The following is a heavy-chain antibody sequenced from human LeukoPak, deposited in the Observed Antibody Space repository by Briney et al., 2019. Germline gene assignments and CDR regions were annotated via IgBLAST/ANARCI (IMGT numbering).Heavy chain of an antibody. CDR2: INPNSGGT. V-gene: IGHV1-2*02. Sequence: ASVKVSCKASGYTFTGYYMHWVRQAPGQGLEWMGWINPNSGGTNYAQKFQGRVTMTRDTSISTAYMELSRLRSDDTAVYYCAGYYYDSRRDWTSHIHYYYYYMDVWGKGTTVTVSS. CDR3: AGYYYDSRRDWTSHIHYYYYYMDV. J-gene: IGHJ6*03. CDR1: GYTFTGYY. D-gene: IGHD3-22*01.